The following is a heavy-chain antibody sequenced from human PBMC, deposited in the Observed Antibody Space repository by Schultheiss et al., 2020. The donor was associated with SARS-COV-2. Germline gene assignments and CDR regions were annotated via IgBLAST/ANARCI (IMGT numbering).Heavy chain of an antibody. CDR1: GSTFSDYY. J-gene: IGHJ6*03. CDR2: ISSSSTI. D-gene: IGHD4-17*01. CDR3: ARDNADYGDYDAGYYYYMDV. V-gene: IGHV3-69-1*01. Sequence: GGSLRLSCAASGSTFSDYYMSWIRQAPGKGLEWVSSISSSSTIYYADSVKGRFTISRDNAKNSLYLQMNSLRAEDTAVYYCARDNADYGDYDAGYYYYMDVWGKGTTVTVSS.